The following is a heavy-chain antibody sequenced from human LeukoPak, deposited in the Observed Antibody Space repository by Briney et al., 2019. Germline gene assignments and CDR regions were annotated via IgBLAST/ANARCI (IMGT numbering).Heavy chain of an antibody. J-gene: IGHJ6*02. CDR2: IWYDGSNK. D-gene: IGHD5-18*01. Sequence: GGSLRLSCAASGFTFSSYAMSWVRQAPGKGLEWVAVIWYDGSNKYYADSVKGRFTISRDNSKNTLYLQMNSLRAEDTAVYYCAREDTAVVTAYYYYGMDVWGQGTTVTVSS. CDR1: GFTFSSYA. V-gene: IGHV3-33*08. CDR3: AREDTAVVTAYYYYGMDV.